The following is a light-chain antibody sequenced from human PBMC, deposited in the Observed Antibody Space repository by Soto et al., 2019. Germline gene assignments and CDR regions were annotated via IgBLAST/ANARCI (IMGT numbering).Light chain of an antibody. CDR3: MQALQTPWT. J-gene: IGKJ1*01. V-gene: IGKV2-28*01. CDR2: LGS. Sequence: DIVMTQSPLSLPVTPGEPASISCRSSQSRLHSNGYNYLDWYLQKPGQSPQLLIYLGSNRASGVPDRFSGSGSGTDFTLKISRVEAEDVGDYYCMQALQTPWTFGHGTKVEIK. CDR1: QSRLHSNGYNY.